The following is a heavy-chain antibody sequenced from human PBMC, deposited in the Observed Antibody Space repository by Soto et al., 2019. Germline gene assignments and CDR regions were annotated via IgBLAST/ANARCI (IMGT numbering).Heavy chain of an antibody. CDR1: GYCYTTYG. CDR2: ISAHNGNT. Sequence: QVHLVQCGAEVKKPGASVKVSCKGSGYCYTTYGITWVRQAPGQGLEWMAWISAHNGNTNYAQKLQGRVTVTRDTSTSTAYMELRSLRSDDTAVYYCARGRYGDYWGQGALVTVSS. V-gene: IGHV1-18*01. J-gene: IGHJ4*02. CDR3: ARGRYGDY. D-gene: IGHD1-1*01.